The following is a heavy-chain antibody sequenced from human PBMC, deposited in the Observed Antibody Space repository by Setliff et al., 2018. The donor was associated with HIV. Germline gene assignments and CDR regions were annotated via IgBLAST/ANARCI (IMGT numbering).Heavy chain of an antibody. Sequence: SETLSLTCAVYGGSFSGYSWSWIRQPPGKGPEWIGYIHNSGTTHYNPAFESRLIISLDMSNNRFSLNLASVTAADTAVYYCARSNLEPTSRLFDPWGPGTLVTVSS. CDR3: ARSNLEPTSRLFDP. CDR1: GGSFSGYS. D-gene: IGHD1-1*01. J-gene: IGHJ5*02. V-gene: IGHV4-34*01. CDR2: IHNSGTT.